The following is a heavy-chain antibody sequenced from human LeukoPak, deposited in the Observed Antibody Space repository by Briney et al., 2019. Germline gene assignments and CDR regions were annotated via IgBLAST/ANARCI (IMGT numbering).Heavy chain of an antibody. J-gene: IGHJ3*02. CDR2: ISAYNGNT. Sequence: AASVKVSCKASGYTFTSNGISWVRQAPGQGLEWMGWISAYNGNTNYEQKLQGRVTMTTDTSTSTAYMELRSLRSDDTAVYYCASLKNSYDSSGYLVTDAFDIWGQGTMVTVSS. CDR3: ASLKNSYDSSGYLVTDAFDI. V-gene: IGHV1-18*01. D-gene: IGHD3-22*01. CDR1: GYTFTSNG.